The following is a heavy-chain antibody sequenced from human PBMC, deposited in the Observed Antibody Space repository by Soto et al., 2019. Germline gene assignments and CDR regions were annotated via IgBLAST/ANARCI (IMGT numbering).Heavy chain of an antibody. V-gene: IGHV5-51*01. CDR3: ARHQRDDTSRKIDY. CDR2: INPVDSVV. Sequence: GESLKISCQCSGYSFTSNWIGWVRQMPGKGLEWMGIINPVDSVVRYSPSFQGQVTISVDTSIDTAYLQWSSLKASDTAIYYCARHQRDDTSRKIDYWGQGALVTVSS. J-gene: IGHJ4*02. CDR1: GYSFTSNW. D-gene: IGHD3-22*01.